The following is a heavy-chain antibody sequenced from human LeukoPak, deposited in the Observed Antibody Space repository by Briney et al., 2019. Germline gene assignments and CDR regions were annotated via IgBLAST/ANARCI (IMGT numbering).Heavy chain of an antibody. Sequence: GSVTVSCKGSGYTFTGYYMEWGRQAPGEGREGMGGSNPNSGGTNYAQKFQGRVTMTRDTSISPAYLQLSTLTSDDTAVYYCASPLPYYYDSSGYYSFYWGQGTLVTVSS. CDR2: SNPNSGGT. J-gene: IGHJ4*02. CDR1: GYTFTGYY. V-gene: IGHV1-2*02. CDR3: ASPLPYYYDSSGYYSFY. D-gene: IGHD3-22*01.